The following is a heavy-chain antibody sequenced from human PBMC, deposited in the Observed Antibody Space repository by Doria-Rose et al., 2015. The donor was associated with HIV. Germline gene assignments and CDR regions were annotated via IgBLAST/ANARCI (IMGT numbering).Heavy chain of an antibody. Sequence: GLEWIGEFNPSGGTTSNTSLKSRVTISVDTSKNQFSLKLTSVTAADTAVYYCVRGWGRWFNNWGQGTLVTVSS. CDR2: FNPSGGT. V-gene: IGHV4-34*01. D-gene: IGHD3-16*01. CDR3: VRGWGRWFNN. J-gene: IGHJ4*02.